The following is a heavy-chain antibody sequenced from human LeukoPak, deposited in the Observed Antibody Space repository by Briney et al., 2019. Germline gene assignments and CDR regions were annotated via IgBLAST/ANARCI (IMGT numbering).Heavy chain of an antibody. V-gene: IGHV1-69*13. Sequence: ASVKVSCKASGGTFSNYAINWVRQAPGQGLEWMGGIIPIFGTAHYSQKFQGRVTITAVDSMNTAYMELSSLRSDDTAVYYCARGWLAETTVITPYNYWGQGTLVTVSS. CDR2: IIPIFGTA. J-gene: IGHJ4*02. D-gene: IGHD4-23*01. CDR3: ARGWLAETTVITPYNY. CDR1: GGTFSNYA.